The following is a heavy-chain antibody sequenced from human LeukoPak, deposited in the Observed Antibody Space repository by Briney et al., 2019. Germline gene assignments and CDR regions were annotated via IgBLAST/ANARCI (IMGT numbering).Heavy chain of an antibody. V-gene: IGHV3-21*01. Sequence: GGSLRLSCAASGFTFSGYSMNWVCQAPGKGLEWVSSISSSSSYIYYGDSVKGRFTISRDNAKNSLYLQLNSLRAEDTAVYYCASGSIVAYYFDYWGQGTLVTVSS. D-gene: IGHD6-13*01. CDR1: GFTFSGYS. CDR3: ASGSIVAYYFDY. J-gene: IGHJ4*02. CDR2: ISSSSSYI.